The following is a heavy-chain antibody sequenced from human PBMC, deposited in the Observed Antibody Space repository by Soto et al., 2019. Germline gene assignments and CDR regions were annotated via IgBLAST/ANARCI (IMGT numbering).Heavy chain of an antibody. J-gene: IGHJ4*02. CDR3: ARGHYDSGGYYVGNFDY. CDR1: GYTFTSYD. Sequence: GASVKVSCKASGYTFTSYDISWVRQAPGQGLEWMGWISPYNDKTKYAQMFQGRVTMTTDTSTSTAYMELRSLRSDDTAVYYCARGHYDSGGYYVGNFDYWGRGTLVTVSS. CDR2: ISPYNDKT. D-gene: IGHD3-22*01. V-gene: IGHV1-18*04.